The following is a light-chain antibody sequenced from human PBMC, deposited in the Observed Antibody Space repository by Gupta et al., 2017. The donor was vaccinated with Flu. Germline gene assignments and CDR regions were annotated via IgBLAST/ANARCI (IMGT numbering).Light chain of an antibody. J-gene: IGKJ2*01. V-gene: IGKV1-39*01. CDR2: AAS. CDR3: QQSYSTPRT. CDR1: QNISSY. Sequence: PSSLSASVGDRVTITCRASQNISSYLNWYQQKPGKAPKLLIYAASSLQSGVPSRFSGSGSGTEITLTISSLQLEDFATYYCQQSYSTPRTFGQGTKLEI.